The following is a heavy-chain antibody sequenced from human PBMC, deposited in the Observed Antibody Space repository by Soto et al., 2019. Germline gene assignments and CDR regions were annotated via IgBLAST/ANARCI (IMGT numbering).Heavy chain of an antibody. CDR2: IIPIFDTA. CDR1: GGTFSSYA. D-gene: IGHD2-15*01. CDR3: ARDCSGGSCYFRH. Sequence: SVKVSCKASGGTFSSYAISWVRQAPGQGLEWMGGIIPIFDTANYAQKYQGRVTITADETTRTAYKEQRSLRSDDTAVNYCARDCSGGSCYFRHWGQGTRVTVSS. J-gene: IGHJ1*01. V-gene: IGHV1-69*13.